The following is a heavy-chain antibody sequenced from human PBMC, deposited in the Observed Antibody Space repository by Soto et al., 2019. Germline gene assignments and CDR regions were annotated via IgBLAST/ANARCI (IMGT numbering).Heavy chain of an antibody. CDR3: ARGPPLRTLFFDY. Sequence: GASVKVSCKASGYTFTSYAMHWVRQAPGQRLEWMGWINAGNGNTKYSQKFQGRVTITADTSTSTAYMELISLKSEDTAVYYCARGPPLRTLFFDYWGQGTLVTVSS. CDR1: GYTFTSYA. CDR2: INAGNGNT. V-gene: IGHV1-3*01. J-gene: IGHJ4*02.